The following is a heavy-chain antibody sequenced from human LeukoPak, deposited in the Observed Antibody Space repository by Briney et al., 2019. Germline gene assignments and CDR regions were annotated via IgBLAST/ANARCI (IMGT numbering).Heavy chain of an antibody. V-gene: IGHV3-23*01. D-gene: IGHD3-10*01. Sequence: GGSLRLSCAASGFTFSSYAMSWVRQAPGKGLEWVSAISGSGGSTYYADSVKGRFTISRDNSKNTLYLQMNSLRAEDTALYYCAKDKSRGYYGSGAYGMDVWGQGTTVTVSS. CDR3: AKDKSRGYYGSGAYGMDV. J-gene: IGHJ6*02. CDR2: ISGSGGST. CDR1: GFTFSSYA.